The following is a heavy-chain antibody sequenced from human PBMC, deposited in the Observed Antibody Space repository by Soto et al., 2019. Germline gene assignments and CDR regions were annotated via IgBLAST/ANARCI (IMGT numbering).Heavy chain of an antibody. V-gene: IGHV4-39*01. Sequence: LSLTCTVSGGSISSSSYYWGWIRQPPGKGLEWIGTIYYSGSTYYNPSLKSRVTISVDTSKNQFSLKLSSVTAADTAVYYCARHYWVGAAAGTVFFDYWGQGTLVTVSS. CDR2: IYYSGST. CDR3: ARHYWVGAAAGTVFFDY. D-gene: IGHD6-13*01. CDR1: GGSISSSSYY. J-gene: IGHJ4*02.